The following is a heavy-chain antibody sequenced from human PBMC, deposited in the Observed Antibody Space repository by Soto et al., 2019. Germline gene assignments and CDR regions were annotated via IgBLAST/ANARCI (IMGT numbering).Heavy chain of an antibody. V-gene: IGHV4-34*01. CDR2: INHTGST. Sequence: LSEALSLTCAFYGGSFSGYYWSWIRQPPGKGLEWSGEINHTGSTNYNPSLKSRLKISGGSSKNPFSLLLSSVTAADKVVYYCPSTHSIGAFFGVASYYFQYWRKGTLVAVSS. J-gene: IGHJ4*02. CDR1: GGSFSGYY. CDR3: PSTHSIGAFFGVASYYFQY. D-gene: IGHD3-3*01.